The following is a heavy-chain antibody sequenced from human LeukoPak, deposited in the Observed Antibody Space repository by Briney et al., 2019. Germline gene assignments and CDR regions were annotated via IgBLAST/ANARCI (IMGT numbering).Heavy chain of an antibody. J-gene: IGHJ4*02. V-gene: IGHV1-18*01. CDR1: GYTFTSYG. CDR3: AREATAARWLHDFWSGYSEYYFDY. Sequence: ASVKVSCKASGYTFTSYGISWVRQAPGQGLEWMGWISAYNGNTNYAQKLQGRVTMTTDTSTSTAYMELSSLRSDDTAVYYCAREATAARWLHDFWSGYSEYYFDYWGQGTMVTVSS. CDR2: ISAYNGNT. D-gene: IGHD3-3*01.